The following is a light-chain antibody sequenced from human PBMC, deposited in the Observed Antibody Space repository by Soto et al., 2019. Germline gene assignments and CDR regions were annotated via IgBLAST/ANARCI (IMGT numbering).Light chain of an antibody. CDR1: SSNIGVGYT. V-gene: IGLV1-40*01. J-gene: IGLJ1*01. CDR2: GNS. CDR3: QSYDSSLSGLV. Sequence: SVLTQPPSVSGAPGQRVTISCSGSSSNIGVGYTVHWYQQLPGTAPKLLIYGNSNRPSGVPDRFSGSKSGTSASLAITGLQTEDEADYYCQSYDSSLSGLVFGTGTKVTVL.